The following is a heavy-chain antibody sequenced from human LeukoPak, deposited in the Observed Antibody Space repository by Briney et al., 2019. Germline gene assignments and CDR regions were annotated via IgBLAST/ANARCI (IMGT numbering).Heavy chain of an antibody. Sequence: GGSLRLSCAASGLTFSKYSMTWVRQAPGKGLEWVSFIDTSSSTMYYTDSVKGRFTIFRDNAKNSLYLQMNSLRVEDTAVYYCARGGAAAARKRGIDYWGQGTLVTVSS. D-gene: IGHD6-13*01. J-gene: IGHJ4*02. CDR1: GLTFSKYS. CDR2: IDTSSSTM. V-gene: IGHV3-48*04. CDR3: ARGGAAAARKRGIDY.